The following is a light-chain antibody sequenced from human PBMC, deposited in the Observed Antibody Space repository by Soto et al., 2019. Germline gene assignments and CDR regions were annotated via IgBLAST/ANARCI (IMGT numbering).Light chain of an antibody. J-gene: IGKJ5*01. CDR3: QQYNNWPPIT. CDR2: GAS. V-gene: IGKV3D-15*01. CDR1: QSVSSSY. Sequence: GERATLSCRASQSVSSSYLAWYQQKPGQAPRLLIYGASTRATGIPARFSGSGSGTEFTLTISSLQSEDFAVYYCQQYNNWPPITFGQGTRLEI.